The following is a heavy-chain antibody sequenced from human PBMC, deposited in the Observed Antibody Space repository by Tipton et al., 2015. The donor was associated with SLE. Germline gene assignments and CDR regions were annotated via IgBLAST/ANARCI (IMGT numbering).Heavy chain of an antibody. V-gene: IGHV4-61*08. J-gene: IGHJ3*02. Sequence: TLSLTCTVSGGSISSGGYYWSWIRQPPGKGLEWIGDIYFAGSSKYNPSLRGRVTISVDTSKTQFSLRLSSVTAADTAVYYCARSVGGIGGGYFEIWGQGTKVIVSS. CDR1: GGSISSGGYY. CDR2: IYFAGSS. CDR3: ARSVGGIGGGYFEI. D-gene: IGHD2-15*01.